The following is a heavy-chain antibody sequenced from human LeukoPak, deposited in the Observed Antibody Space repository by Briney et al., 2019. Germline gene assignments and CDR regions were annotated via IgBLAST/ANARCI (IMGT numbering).Heavy chain of an antibody. D-gene: IGHD1-20*01. CDR1: GGSISSYY. J-gene: IGHJ4*02. CDR3: ARGTLYNWNVLDY. Sequence: KPSETVSLTCTVSGGSISSYYWTWIRQPAGKGLEWIGRLHISGSNSYNPSLKSRVTTSVDTSKNQFSLKLSSVTAADTAVYYCARGTLYNWNVLDYWGQGTLVTVSS. V-gene: IGHV4-4*07. CDR2: LHISGSN.